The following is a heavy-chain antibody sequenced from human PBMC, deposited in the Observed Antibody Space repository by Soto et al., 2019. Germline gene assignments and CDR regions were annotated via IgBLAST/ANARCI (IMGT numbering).Heavy chain of an antibody. V-gene: IGHV3-64D*06. CDR3: AREGNSSSSDGFDI. Sequence: GGSLRLSCSASGFTLSSYDMHWVRQAPGKGLEYVSGVSRKGNNIYYADSVKGRFTISRDTFKNTLFLQMTSLRAEDTAVYYCAREGNSSSSDGFDIWGQGTMVTVS. CDR2: VSRKGNNI. J-gene: IGHJ3*02. D-gene: IGHD6-13*01. CDR1: GFTLSSYD.